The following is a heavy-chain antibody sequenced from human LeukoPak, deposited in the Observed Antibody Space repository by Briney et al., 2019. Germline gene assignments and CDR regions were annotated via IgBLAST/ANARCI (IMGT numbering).Heavy chain of an antibody. CDR2: INTNTGNP. D-gene: IGHD3-16*01. J-gene: IGHJ4*02. CDR1: GYTFINYA. Sequence: GASVKVSCKASGYTFINYAINWVRQAPGQGLEWMGWINTNTGNPTYAQGFTGRFVFSLDTSVSTAYLQISSLKAEDTAVYYCARVRYGQNLDFDYWGQGTLVTVSS. CDR3: ARVRYGQNLDFDY. V-gene: IGHV7-4-1*02.